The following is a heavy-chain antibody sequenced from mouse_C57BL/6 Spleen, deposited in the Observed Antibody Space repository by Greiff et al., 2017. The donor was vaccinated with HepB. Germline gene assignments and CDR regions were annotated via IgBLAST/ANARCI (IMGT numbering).Heavy chain of an antibody. V-gene: IGHV1-64*01. Sequence: VQLQQPGAELVKPGASVKLSCKASGYTFTSYWMHWVKQRPGQGLEWIGMIHPNSGSTNYNEKFKSKATLTVDKSSSTAYMQRSSLTSEDAAVYYCARGGNYAAWFAYWGQGTLVTVSA. CDR2: IHPNSGST. J-gene: IGHJ3*01. D-gene: IGHD2-1*01. CDR3: ARGGNYAAWFAY. CDR1: GYTFTSYW.